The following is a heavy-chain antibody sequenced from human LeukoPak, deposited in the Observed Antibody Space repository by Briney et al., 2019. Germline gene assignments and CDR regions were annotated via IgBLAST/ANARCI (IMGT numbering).Heavy chain of an antibody. D-gene: IGHD5-12*01. J-gene: IGHJ4*02. Sequence: GASVKVSCKASGYTFTSYYMYWVRQAPGQGLEWMGWISAYNGNTNYAQKFQGRLTMTTDTSTSTAYMEMRSLRSDDTAVYYCARAEPLVATIFDYWGQGTLVTVSS. CDR1: GYTFTSYY. CDR3: ARAEPLVATIFDY. CDR2: ISAYNGNT. V-gene: IGHV1-18*04.